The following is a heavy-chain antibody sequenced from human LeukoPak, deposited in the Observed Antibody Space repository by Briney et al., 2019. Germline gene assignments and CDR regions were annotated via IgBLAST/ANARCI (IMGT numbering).Heavy chain of an antibody. D-gene: IGHD5-18*01. J-gene: IGHJ4*02. V-gene: IGHV3-48*01. Sequence: GGSLRLSCAASGFTFSSYSMNWVRQAPGKGLEWVSYISSSSSTIYYADSVKGRFTISRDNSKNTLYLQMNSLRAEDTAVYYCARVMVTDFDYWGQGTLVTVSS. CDR2: ISSSSSTI. CDR1: GFTFSSYS. CDR3: ARVMVTDFDY.